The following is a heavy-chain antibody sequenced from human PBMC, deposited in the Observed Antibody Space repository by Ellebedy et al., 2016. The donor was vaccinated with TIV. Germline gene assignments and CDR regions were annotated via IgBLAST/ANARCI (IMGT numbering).Heavy chain of an antibody. CDR3: ARGPQLALHYYYYYMDV. CDR2: IYYSGST. CDR1: GGSISSYY. V-gene: IGHV4-59*01. Sequence: SETLSLTXTVSGGSISSYYWSWIRQPPGKGLEWIGYIYYSGSTNYNPSLKSRVTISVDTSKNQFSLKLSSVTAADTAVYYCARGPQLALHYYYYYMDVWGKGTTVTVSS. J-gene: IGHJ6*03. D-gene: IGHD1-1*01.